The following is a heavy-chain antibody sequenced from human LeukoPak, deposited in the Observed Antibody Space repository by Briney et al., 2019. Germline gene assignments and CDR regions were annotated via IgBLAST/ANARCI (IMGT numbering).Heavy chain of an antibody. V-gene: IGHV1-24*01. Sequence: EASVKVSCKVSGYTLTELSMHWVRQAPGKGLEWMGGFDPEDGETIYAQKFQGRVTMTEDTSTDTAYMELSSLRSEDTAVYYCATVLQLRFLEWLPGDYFDYWGQGTLVTVSS. J-gene: IGHJ4*02. CDR1: GYTLTELS. D-gene: IGHD3-3*01. CDR3: ATVLQLRFLEWLPGDYFDY. CDR2: FDPEDGET.